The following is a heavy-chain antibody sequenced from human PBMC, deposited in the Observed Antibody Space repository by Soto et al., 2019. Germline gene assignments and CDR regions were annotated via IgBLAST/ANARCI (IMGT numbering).Heavy chain of an antibody. Sequence: PGGSLRLSCAASGFTFSSYSMNLVRQAPGKGLEWVSSISRSAGNTYYADSVKGRFIISRDNAMNSMYLQMNSLRAEDTAVYYCARDQVPGIDAFDSWGQGTMVTVS. J-gene: IGHJ3*02. CDR1: GFTFSSYS. CDR3: ARDQVPGIDAFDS. V-gene: IGHV3-21*01. CDR2: ISRSAGNT.